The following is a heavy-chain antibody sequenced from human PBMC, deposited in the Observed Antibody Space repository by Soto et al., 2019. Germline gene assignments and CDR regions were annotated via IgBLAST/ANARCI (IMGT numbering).Heavy chain of an antibody. V-gene: IGHV3-30*18. CDR3: AKDGDYA. D-gene: IGHD4-17*01. Sequence: PGGSLRLSCAASGFTFSSYGMHWVRQAPGKGLEWVAVISYDGSNKYYADSVKGRFTISRDNSKNTLYLQMNSLRAEDAAVYYCAKDGDYAWGQGTLVTVSS. CDR1: GFTFSSYG. CDR2: ISYDGSNK. J-gene: IGHJ5*02.